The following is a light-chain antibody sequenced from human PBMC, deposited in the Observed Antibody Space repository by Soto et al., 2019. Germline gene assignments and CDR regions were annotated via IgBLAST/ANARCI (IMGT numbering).Light chain of an antibody. J-gene: IGKJ2*01. V-gene: IGKV3-15*01. CDR2: GAS. CDR3: QHYNNWPFT. CDR1: QSVSSN. Sequence: EIVMTQSPATLSMSLGERATLSCRASQSVSSNLAWYKQKPGQPPSLLIYGASARATGIPARFSGSGSGTEFTLTISSLQSEDFAVYYCQHYNNWPFTFGQGTKLEIK.